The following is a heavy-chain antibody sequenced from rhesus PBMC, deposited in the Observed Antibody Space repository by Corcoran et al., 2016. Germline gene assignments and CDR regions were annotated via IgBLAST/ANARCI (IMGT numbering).Heavy chain of an antibody. D-gene: IGHD5-24*01. J-gene: IGHJ4*01. CDR2: VDPEDGEA. CDR3: ATEWADTAGTVLYY. CDR1: GYTFTDYY. Sequence: EVQLVQSGAEVKKPGASVKISCKASGYTFTDYYLHWVRQAPGKGLEWMGRVDPEDGEAYPAQKFQDRGTITADTSTDTAYMELSRLRSEDTAVYYCATEWADTAGTVLYYWGQGVLVTVSS. V-gene: IGHV1-111*02.